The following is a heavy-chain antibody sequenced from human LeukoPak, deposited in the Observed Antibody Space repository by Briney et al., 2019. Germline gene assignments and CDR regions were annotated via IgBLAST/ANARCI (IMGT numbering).Heavy chain of an antibody. V-gene: IGHV3-48*03. CDR3: ARGLGSGRHAFDI. D-gene: IGHD3-10*01. Sequence: GGSLRLSCAASGFTFSSYEMNWVRQAPGKGLEWVSYISSSGSTIYYADSVKGRFTISRDNAKNSLYLQMNSLRAEDTAVYYCARGLGSGRHAFDIWGQGTMVTVSS. J-gene: IGHJ3*02. CDR1: GFTFSSYE. CDR2: ISSSGSTI.